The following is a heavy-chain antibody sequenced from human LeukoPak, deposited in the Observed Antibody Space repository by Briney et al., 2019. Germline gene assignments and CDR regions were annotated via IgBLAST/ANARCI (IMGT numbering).Heavy chain of an antibody. CDR1: GFTFSTYW. J-gene: IGHJ4*02. V-gene: IGHV3-48*02. D-gene: IGHD6-19*01. Sequence: GGSLRLSCAASGFTFSTYWMNWVRQAPGKGLEWVSYISSSSSTIYYADSVKGRFTISRDNAKNSLYLQMNSLRDEDTAVCCCARDPSSGWEYYFDYWGQGTLVTVSS. CDR2: ISSSSSTI. CDR3: ARDPSSGWEYYFDY.